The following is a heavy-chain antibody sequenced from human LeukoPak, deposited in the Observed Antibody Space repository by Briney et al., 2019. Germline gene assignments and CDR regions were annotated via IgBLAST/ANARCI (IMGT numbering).Heavy chain of an antibody. CDR3: AKHKGSGSYYLYSFDY. CDR2: INGRGVTT. D-gene: IGHD3-10*01. J-gene: IGHJ4*02. V-gene: IGHV3-23*01. CDR1: GLTFSSYA. Sequence: GGSLRLSCAASGLTFSSYAMGWVRQAPGKGLEWVSTINGRGVTTFHADSVKGRFTISRDNSKNTLYLQMNSLRAEDTAVYYCAKHKGSGSYYLYSFDYWGQGTLVTVSS.